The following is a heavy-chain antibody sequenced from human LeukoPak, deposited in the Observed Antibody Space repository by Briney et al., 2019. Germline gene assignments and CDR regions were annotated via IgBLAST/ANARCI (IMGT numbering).Heavy chain of an antibody. Sequence: DPSETLSLTCTVSGGSISSYYWSWIRQPPGKGLEWIGYIYYSGSTNYNPSLKSRVTISVDTSKNQFSLKVSSVTAADTAVYYCARHEGSGWYYFDYWGQGTLVTVSS. CDR1: GGSISSYY. V-gene: IGHV4-59*08. J-gene: IGHJ4*02. D-gene: IGHD6-19*01. CDR3: ARHEGSGWYYFDY. CDR2: IYYSGST.